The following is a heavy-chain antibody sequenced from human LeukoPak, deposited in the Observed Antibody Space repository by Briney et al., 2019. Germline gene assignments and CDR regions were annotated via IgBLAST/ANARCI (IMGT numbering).Heavy chain of an antibody. CDR2: VNPKSGGT. D-gene: IGHD3-10*01. Sequence: ASVKVSCKASGYTFTGYYMHWVRQAPGQGLEWMGWVNPKSGGTNYAQKFQGRVTMTRDTSISTAYMEMSRLRSDDTAVYYCARNLWFGESSDAFDMWGQGTMVTVSS. CDR3: ARNLWFGESSDAFDM. CDR1: GYTFTGYY. J-gene: IGHJ3*02. V-gene: IGHV1-2*02.